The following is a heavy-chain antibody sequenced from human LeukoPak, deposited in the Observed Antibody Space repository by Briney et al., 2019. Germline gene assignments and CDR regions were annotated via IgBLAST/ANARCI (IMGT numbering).Heavy chain of an antibody. CDR2: INPNSGGT. CDR3: ARDRITIFGVVIVAQPDAFDI. CDR1: GYTFTGYY. V-gene: IGHV1-2*02. D-gene: IGHD3-3*01. Sequence: ASVKVSCKASGYTFTGYYMHWVRQAPGQGLEWMGWINPNSGGTNYAQKFQGRVTMTRNTSISTAYMELSRLRSDDTAVYYCARDRITIFGVVIVAQPDAFDIWGQGTMVTVSS. J-gene: IGHJ3*02.